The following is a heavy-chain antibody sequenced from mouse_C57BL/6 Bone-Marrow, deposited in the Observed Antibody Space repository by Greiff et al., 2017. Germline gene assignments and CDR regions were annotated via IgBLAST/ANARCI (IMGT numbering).Heavy chain of an antibody. V-gene: IGHV5-9*01. CDR3: ARHGDYAMDY. CDR1: GFTFSSYT. CDR2: ISGGGGNT. J-gene: IGHJ4*01. Sequence: EVMLVESGGGLVKPGGSLKLSCAASGFTFSSYTMSWVRQTPEKRLEWVATISGGGGNTYYPDSVKGRFTISRDNAKNTLYLQMSSLRSEDTALYYCARHGDYAMDYWGQGTSVTVSS.